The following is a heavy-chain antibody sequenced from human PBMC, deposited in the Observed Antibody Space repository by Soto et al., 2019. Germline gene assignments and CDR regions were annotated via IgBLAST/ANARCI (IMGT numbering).Heavy chain of an antibody. CDR3: ARALSGNYYTFDY. D-gene: IGHD1-26*01. CDR2: ISSSSTYI. J-gene: IGHJ4*02. Sequence: EVQLVESGGGLVKPGGSLRLSCAASGFTFSSYVMNWVRQAPGKGLEWVSSISSSSTYISYADSLKGRFTISRDNAKNSLYLQMYSLRAEDTAVYYCARALSGNYYTFDYWGQGTLVTVSS. V-gene: IGHV3-21*01. CDR1: GFTFSSYV.